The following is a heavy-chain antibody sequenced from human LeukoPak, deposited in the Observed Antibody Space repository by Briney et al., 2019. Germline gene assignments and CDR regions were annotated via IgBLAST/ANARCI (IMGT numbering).Heavy chain of an antibody. J-gene: IGHJ3*02. Sequence: ASVKVSCKASGYSFTSYGISWVRQAPGQGLEWMGWISAYNGNTNYAQKVQGRVTMTRDTSTSTAYMELRSLRSDDTAVYYCARDRWYSRNWNDAVDIWGQGTMVTVSS. D-gene: IGHD6-13*01. CDR3: ARDRWYSRNWNDAVDI. CDR2: ISAYNGNT. V-gene: IGHV1-18*01. CDR1: GYSFTSYG.